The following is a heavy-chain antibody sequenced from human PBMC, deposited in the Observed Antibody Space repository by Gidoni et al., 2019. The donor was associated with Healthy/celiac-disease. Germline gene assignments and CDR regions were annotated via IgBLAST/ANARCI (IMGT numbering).Heavy chain of an antibody. D-gene: IGHD3-22*01. J-gene: IGHJ2*01. CDR3: ARRDYYDSSGLDWYFDL. V-gene: IGHV4-39*01. CDR2: IYYSGST. CDR1: GGSISSSSYY. Sequence: QLQLQESGPGLVKPSETLSLTCTVYGGSISSSSYYWGWIRQPPGRGREWIGKIYYSGSTYYNPSLKSRVTISVDTSKNQFSLKLSSVTAADTAVYYCARRDYYDSSGLDWYFDLWGRGTLVTVSS.